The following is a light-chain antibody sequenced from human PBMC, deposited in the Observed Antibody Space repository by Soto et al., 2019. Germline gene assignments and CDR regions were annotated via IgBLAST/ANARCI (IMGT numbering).Light chain of an antibody. J-gene: IGKJ4*01. Sequence: DIVMTHTPLSLSVTPGQRASISCKASHSLLHSDGKTYLYCYLQKPGQPPQLLISEVSNRFSGVPDRLSGSGSGTDFPMKISRVEAEDVGVYYCMQSIQLPLTSGGGTKVDI. V-gene: IGKV2D-29*01. CDR2: EVS. CDR3: MQSIQLPLT. CDR1: HSLLHSDGKTY.